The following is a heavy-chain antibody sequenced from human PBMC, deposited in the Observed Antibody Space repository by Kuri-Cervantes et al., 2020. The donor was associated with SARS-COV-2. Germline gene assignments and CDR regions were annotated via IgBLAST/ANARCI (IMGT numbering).Heavy chain of an antibody. D-gene: IGHD3-3*01. CDR2: ISSSSSYI. Sequence: GESLKISCAASGFTFSTYAMHWVRQAPGKGLEWVSSISSSSSYIYYADSVKGRFTISRDNAKNSLYLQMNSLRAEDTAVYYCARDARITIFGVEPWGYYGMDVWGQGTTVTVSS. CDR3: ARDARITIFGVEPWGYYGMDV. CDR1: GFTFSTYA. V-gene: IGHV3-21*01. J-gene: IGHJ6*01.